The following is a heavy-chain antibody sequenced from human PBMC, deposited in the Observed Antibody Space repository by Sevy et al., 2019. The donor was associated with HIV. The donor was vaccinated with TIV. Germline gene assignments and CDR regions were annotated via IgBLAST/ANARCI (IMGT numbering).Heavy chain of an antibody. V-gene: IGHV3-33*03. CDR1: GFTFGGSA. D-gene: IGHD3-10*01. CDR3: AKDQGPYGSGSPEF. Sequence: GGSLRLSCEASGFTFGGSALHWVRQAPGRGLEWVGVIWFDGSFKYYEDSVKGRFTISRDNAKNTAYLQINSLRGEDTAVHYCAKDQGPYGSGSPEFWGQGALVTVSS. J-gene: IGHJ4*02. CDR2: IWFDGSFK.